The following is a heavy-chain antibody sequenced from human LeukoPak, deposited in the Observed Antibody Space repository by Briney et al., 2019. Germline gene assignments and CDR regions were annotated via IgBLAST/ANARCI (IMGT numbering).Heavy chain of an antibody. CDR1: GFTFSSYS. Sequence: GGSLRLSCAASGFTFSSYSMNWVRKAPGKGLEWVSYISSSSSTIYYADSVKGRFTISRDNAKNSLYLQMNSLRAEDTAVYYCARALRYFDWLSTSPEYNWFDPWGQGTLVTVSS. V-gene: IGHV3-48*01. CDR3: ARALRYFDWLSTSPEYNWFDP. J-gene: IGHJ5*02. D-gene: IGHD3-9*01. CDR2: ISSSSSTI.